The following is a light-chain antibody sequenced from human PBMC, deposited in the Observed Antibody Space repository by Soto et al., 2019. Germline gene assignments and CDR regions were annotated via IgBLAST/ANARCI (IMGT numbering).Light chain of an antibody. J-gene: IGLJ3*02. CDR2: NTN. CDR3: VLYMGSGICV. Sequence: QAVVTQEPSFSVSPGGTVTLTCGLSSGSVSTSSYPSWYQQTPGQSPRTLIYNTNTRSSGVPDRFSGSILGNKAALTITGAQADDESHYYCVLYMGSGICVFGGGTKLTVL. CDR1: SGSVSTSSY. V-gene: IGLV8-61*01.